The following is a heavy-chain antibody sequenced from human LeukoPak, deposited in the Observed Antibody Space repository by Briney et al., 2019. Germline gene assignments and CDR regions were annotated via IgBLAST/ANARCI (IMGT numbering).Heavy chain of an antibody. CDR3: ATGRYFDF. V-gene: IGHV3-15*08. Sequence: EWVGRIKSKANGETIDYAPLVRGIFIISRDDSKNMAYLQMNSLKTEDTAVYYCATGRYFDFWGRGTLVTVSS. J-gene: IGHJ2*01. CDR2: IKSKANGETI.